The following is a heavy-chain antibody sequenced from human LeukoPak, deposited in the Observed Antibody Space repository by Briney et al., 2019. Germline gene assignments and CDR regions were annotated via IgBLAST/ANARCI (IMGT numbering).Heavy chain of an antibody. CDR2: ISAYTGNT. V-gene: IGHV1-18*01. CDR3: ARDEFDFGAYYFDY. J-gene: IGHJ4*02. CDR1: GYTFTSYG. D-gene: IGHD4-17*01. Sequence: ASVKVSCKASGYTFTSYGISWVRQAPGQGLEWMGWISAYTGNTNYAQEFQGRVTLTTDTSTTTAYMDLRSLRSDDTAVYYCARDEFDFGAYYFDYWGQGTLVTVSS.